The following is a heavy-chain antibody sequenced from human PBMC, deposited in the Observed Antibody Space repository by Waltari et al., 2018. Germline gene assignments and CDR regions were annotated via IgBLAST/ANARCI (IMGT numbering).Heavy chain of an antibody. CDR3: VRVVPANYFDY. CDR1: GYSISTGYS. V-gene: IGHV4-38-2*01. D-gene: IGHD2-2*01. CDR2: IYHSGSS. Sequence: QVQLQESGPGLVKPSETLSLPCAVSGYSISTGYSWGWIRQPPGKGLEWIGSIYHSGSSYSNPSLKSRVTISVDTSKNQFSLKLSSVTAADTAVYYCVRVVPANYFDYWGQGTLVTVSS. J-gene: IGHJ4*02.